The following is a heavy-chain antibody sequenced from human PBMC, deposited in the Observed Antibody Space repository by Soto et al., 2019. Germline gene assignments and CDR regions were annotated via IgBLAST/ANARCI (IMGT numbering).Heavy chain of an antibody. CDR1: GDPLSTYK. D-gene: IGHD3-22*01. CDR2: INPRSGKT. CDR3: ARGVGYSDSSGYPFDY. Sequence: VQLVQSGAEVKRPGASVKISCKASGDPLSTYKLHWARQAPGQGLEGRGIINPRSGKTNYPQKFQGRVTMTRDTSTTTVYMELSTLRSEDTAMYYCARGVGYSDSSGYPFDYWGQGTLVTVSS. J-gene: IGHJ4*02. V-gene: IGHV1-46*03.